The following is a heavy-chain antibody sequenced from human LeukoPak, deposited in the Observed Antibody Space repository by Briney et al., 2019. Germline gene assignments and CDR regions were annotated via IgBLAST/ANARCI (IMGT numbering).Heavy chain of an antibody. CDR1: GASVNSFY. V-gene: IGHV4-4*07. D-gene: IGHD1-26*01. CDR3: ARASGTYPNSLDS. J-gene: IGHJ4*02. Sequence: SETLSLTCSVSGASVNSFYWTWIRQAAGKGPEWIGRIYITGSTDYNPSLKSRVTISLDKSNNEFSLKMNSVTAADTAVYFCARASGTYPNSLDSRGRGTLVIVSS. CDR2: IYITGST.